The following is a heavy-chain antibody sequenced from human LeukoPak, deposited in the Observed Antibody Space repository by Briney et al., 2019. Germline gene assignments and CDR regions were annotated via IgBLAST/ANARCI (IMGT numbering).Heavy chain of an antibody. V-gene: IGHV3-23*01. CDR2: ISGSGGST. CDR1: GFTFSSYA. Sequence: PGGSLRLSCAASGFTFSSYAMSWVRQAPGKGLEWVSAISGSGGSTYYADSVKGRFTISRDNAKNSLYLEMNSLRAEDTAVHYCARIPRQLHLAPWGQGTLVTFSS. D-gene: IGHD2-2*01. CDR3: ARIPRQLHLAP. J-gene: IGHJ5*02.